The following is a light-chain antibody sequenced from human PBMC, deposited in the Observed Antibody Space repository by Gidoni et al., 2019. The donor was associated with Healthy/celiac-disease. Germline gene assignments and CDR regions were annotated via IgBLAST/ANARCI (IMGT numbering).Light chain of an antibody. CDR2: DAS. J-gene: IGKJ3*01. CDR3: QQRSNWPLT. CDR1: QSVSSY. Sequence: EIVLTQSPATLSLSPGERATLSCRASQSVSSYLAWHHQKPGQAPRLLIYDASNRATGIPARFSGSGSGTDFTLTISSLEPEDFAVYYCQQRSNWPLTFGPXTKVDIK. V-gene: IGKV3-11*01.